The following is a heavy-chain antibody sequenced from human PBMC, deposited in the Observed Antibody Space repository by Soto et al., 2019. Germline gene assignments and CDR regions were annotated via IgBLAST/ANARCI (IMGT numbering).Heavy chain of an antibody. Sequence: QVQLQQWGAGLLKPSETLSLTCAVYGGSFSGYYWSWIRQPPGKGLEWIGEINHSGSTNYNPSLTSRVTISVDTSKNQFSLKLSSVTAADTAVYYCARGITVTTLNGWFDPWGQGTLVTVSS. CDR2: INHSGST. CDR3: ARGITVTTLNGWFDP. J-gene: IGHJ5*02. D-gene: IGHD4-17*01. V-gene: IGHV4-34*01. CDR1: GGSFSGYY.